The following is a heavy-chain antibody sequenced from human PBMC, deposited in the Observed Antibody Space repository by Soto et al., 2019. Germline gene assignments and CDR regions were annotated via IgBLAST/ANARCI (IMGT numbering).Heavy chain of an antibody. CDR2: ISYDGSNK. Sequence: QVQLVESGGGVVQPGRSLRLSCAASGFTFSSYGMHWVRQAPGKGLEWVAVISYDGSNKYYADSVKGRFTISRDNSKNTLYLQMNSLRAEDTAVYYCAKDETELWRYFQHWGQGTLVTVSS. CDR1: GFTFSSYG. V-gene: IGHV3-30*18. D-gene: IGHD1-26*01. J-gene: IGHJ1*01. CDR3: AKDETELWRYFQH.